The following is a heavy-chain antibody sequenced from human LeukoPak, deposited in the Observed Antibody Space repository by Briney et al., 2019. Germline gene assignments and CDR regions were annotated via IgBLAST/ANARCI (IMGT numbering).Heavy chain of an antibody. D-gene: IGHD4-17*01. CDR3: AREIGATVTNNWFDP. CDR2: INPNSGGT. CDR1: GYTFTGYY. V-gene: IGHV1-2*02. Sequence: SVKVSCKASGYTFTGYYMHWVRQAPGQGLEWMGWINPNSGGTNYAQKFQGRVTMTRDTSISTAYMELSRLRSDDTAVYYCAREIGATVTNNWFDPWGQGTLVTVSS. J-gene: IGHJ5*02.